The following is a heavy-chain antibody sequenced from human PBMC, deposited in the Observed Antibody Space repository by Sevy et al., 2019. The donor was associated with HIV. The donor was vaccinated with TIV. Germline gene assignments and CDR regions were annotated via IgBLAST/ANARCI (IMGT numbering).Heavy chain of an antibody. CDR2: ISSSSSTI. Sequence: GGSLRLSCAASGFTFSSYSMSWVRQTPGKGLEWLSLISSSSSTIHNADSVKGRFTISRDNAKNSLYLQMNSLRAEDTAMYYCARGTGSGSFLFDFWGQRTLVTVSS. V-gene: IGHV3-48*01. CDR1: GFTFSSYS. CDR3: ARGTGSGSFLFDF. J-gene: IGHJ4*02. D-gene: IGHD3-10*01.